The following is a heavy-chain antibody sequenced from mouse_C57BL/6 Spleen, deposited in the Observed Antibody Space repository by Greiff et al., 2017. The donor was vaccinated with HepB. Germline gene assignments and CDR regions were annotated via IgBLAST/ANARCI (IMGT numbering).Heavy chain of an antibody. Sequence: DVKLVESGGGLVQPGGSLKLSCAASGFTFSDYYMYWVRQTPEKRLEWVAYISNGGGSTYYPDTVKGRFTISRDNAKNTLYLQMSRLKSEDTAMYYCARQGYDEGYYAMDDWGQGTSVTVSS. CDR2: ISNGGGST. CDR3: ARQGYDEGYYAMDD. V-gene: IGHV5-12*01. D-gene: IGHD2-2*01. J-gene: IGHJ4*01. CDR1: GFTFSDYY.